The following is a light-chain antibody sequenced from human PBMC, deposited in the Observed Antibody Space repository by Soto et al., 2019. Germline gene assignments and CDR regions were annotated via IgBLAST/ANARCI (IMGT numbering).Light chain of an antibody. CDR3: MSYAGGNRFV. V-gene: IGLV2-8*01. CDR1: INDVGGYNY. J-gene: IGLJ1*01. Sequence: QSALTQPSSASGSPGQSVTISCAGTINDVGGYNYVSWYQQHPGKVPQLTIYQVAKRPSGVPDRFSASKSDTTASLTISGLQAEDEGDYYCMSYAGGNRFVFGTGTKVTVL. CDR2: QVA.